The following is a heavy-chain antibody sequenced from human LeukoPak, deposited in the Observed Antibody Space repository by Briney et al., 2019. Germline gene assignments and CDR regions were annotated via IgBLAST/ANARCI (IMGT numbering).Heavy chain of an antibody. Sequence: SETLSLTCSVSGGSISSSSYYWGWIRQPPGKGLEWIGNIYYSGSTYYIPSLKSRVTISVDTSKNQFSLKLTSVTAADTAVYYCARRAGAYSHPYDYWGQGTLVTVSS. CDR2: IYYSGST. D-gene: IGHD4/OR15-4a*01. J-gene: IGHJ4*02. CDR3: ARRAGAYSHPYDY. V-gene: IGHV4-39*01. CDR1: GGSISSSSYY.